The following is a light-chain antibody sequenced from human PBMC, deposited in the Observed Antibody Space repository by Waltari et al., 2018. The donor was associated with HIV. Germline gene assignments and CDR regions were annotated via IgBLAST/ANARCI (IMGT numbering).Light chain of an antibody. Sequence: YELTQPSSVSVSPGQTARITGSGDVLTEKYARWFQQKAGPAPALVIYKDTERPPGIPERFSGSTSGTTITLTIRGAQVEDEADYYCYCPPDNNLGIFGGGTRLTVL. CDR2: KDT. V-gene: IGLV3-27*01. CDR1: VLTEKY. J-gene: IGLJ2*01. CDR3: YCPPDNNLGI.